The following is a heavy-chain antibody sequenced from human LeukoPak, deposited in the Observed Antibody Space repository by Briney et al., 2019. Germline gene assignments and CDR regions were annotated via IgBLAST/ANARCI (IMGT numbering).Heavy chain of an antibody. J-gene: IGHJ4*02. Sequence: SQTLSLTCTVSGGSISSGGYYWSWIRQPPGKGLEWIGYIYHSGSTYYNPSLKSRVTISVDRSKNQLSLKLSSVAAADTAVYYCARYGYYDSSGYYYWGQGTLVTVSS. CDR1: GGSISSGGYY. V-gene: IGHV4-30-2*01. CDR3: ARYGYYDSSGYYY. D-gene: IGHD3-22*01. CDR2: IYHSGST.